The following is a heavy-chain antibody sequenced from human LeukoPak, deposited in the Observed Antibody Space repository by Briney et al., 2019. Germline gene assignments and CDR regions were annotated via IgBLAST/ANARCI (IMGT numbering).Heavy chain of an antibody. Sequence: ASVKVSYKASGYTFTSYAMNWVRQAPGQGLEWMGWINTNTGNPTYAQGFTGRFVFSLDTSVSTAYLQISSLKAEDTAVYYCARGARMGAAAENYYYYYYMDVWGKGTTVTVSS. D-gene: IGHD6-13*01. V-gene: IGHV7-4-1*02. J-gene: IGHJ6*03. CDR2: INTNTGNP. CDR1: GYTFTSYA. CDR3: ARGARMGAAAENYYYYYYMDV.